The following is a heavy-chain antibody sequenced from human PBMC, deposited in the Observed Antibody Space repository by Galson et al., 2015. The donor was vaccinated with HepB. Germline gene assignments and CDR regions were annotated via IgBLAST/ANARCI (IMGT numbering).Heavy chain of an antibody. D-gene: IGHD3-16*02. Sequence: SLRLSCAASGFPFNEYFMTRIRQAPGKGLEWLAHISSSGRITYYADSVRGRFTISRDNAKSSLSLPLDRLREEDTALYYCARAGHTLGYTQASGQNTMDVWGQGTAVTVSS. CDR3: ARAGHTLGYTQASGQNTMDV. J-gene: IGHJ6*02. CDR2: ISSSGRIT. V-gene: IGHV3-11*01. CDR1: GFPFNEYF.